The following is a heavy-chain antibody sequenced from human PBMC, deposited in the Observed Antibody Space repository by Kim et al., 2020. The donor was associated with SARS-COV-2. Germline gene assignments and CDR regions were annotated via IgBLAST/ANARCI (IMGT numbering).Heavy chain of an antibody. CDR1: GDSISIYY. J-gene: IGHJ6*02. CDR2: IFYSGST. D-gene: IGHD3-16*01. V-gene: IGHV4-59*13. CDR3: ARGLRAAGGFGMDV. Sequence: SETLSLTCSVSGDSISIYYLTWIRQPPGKGLEWIGYIFYSGSTNYNPSLKSRVTMSVDTSKKHFSLRLSSVTAADTAVYYCARGLRAAGGFGMDVWGQGTTVTVSS.